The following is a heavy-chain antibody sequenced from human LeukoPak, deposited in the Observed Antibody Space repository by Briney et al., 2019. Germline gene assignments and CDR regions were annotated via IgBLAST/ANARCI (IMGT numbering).Heavy chain of an antibody. Sequence: GGSLRLSCAASGFTFSSYGMHWVRQAPGKGLEWVAVISYDGSNKYYADSVKGRVTISRDNSKNTLYLQMNSLRAEDTAVYYCAKVARSPVQNPGYCSGGSCKYGMDVWGQGTTVTVSS. CDR2: ISYDGSNK. J-gene: IGHJ6*02. CDR3: AKVARSPVQNPGYCSGGSCKYGMDV. V-gene: IGHV3-30*18. D-gene: IGHD2-15*01. CDR1: GFTFSSYG.